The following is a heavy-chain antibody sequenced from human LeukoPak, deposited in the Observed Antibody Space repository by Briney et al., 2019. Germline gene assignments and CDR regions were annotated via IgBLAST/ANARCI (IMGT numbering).Heavy chain of an antibody. Sequence: SETLSLTCAVSGYSINSGYYWGWIRQPPGKGLEWIGSIYHSGTTYYNPSLKSRVTISVDTSKNHFSLNLNSVTAADTAVYYCARGRSGYYFDYWGQGTLVTVSS. V-gene: IGHV4-38-2*01. CDR1: GYSINSGYY. D-gene: IGHD3-22*01. CDR2: IYHSGTT. CDR3: ARGRSGYYFDY. J-gene: IGHJ4*02.